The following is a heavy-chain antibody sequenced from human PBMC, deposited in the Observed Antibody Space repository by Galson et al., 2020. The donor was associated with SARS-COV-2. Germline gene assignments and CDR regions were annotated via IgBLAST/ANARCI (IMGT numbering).Heavy chain of an antibody. CDR3: ARAAYCGGDCASTFDDSSPPFV. CDR1: GFTFSSFA. CDR2: ISGGHAT. V-gene: IGHV3-23*01. D-gene: IGHD2-21*01. Sequence: GESLKISCAASGFTFSSFAMSWVRHVPAKGLELVSAISGGHATYYADSVKGRFTISRDNARNTVSLEMNSLRVEDTAVYYCARAAYCGGDCASTFDDSSPPFVWGHGSLVIVSS. J-gene: IGHJ4*01.